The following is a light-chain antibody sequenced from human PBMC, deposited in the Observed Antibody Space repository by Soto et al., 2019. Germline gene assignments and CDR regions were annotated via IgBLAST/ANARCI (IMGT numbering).Light chain of an antibody. CDR1: SSNIGSNT. J-gene: IGLJ2*01. Sequence: QSVLTQPPSASGTPGQTVTISCSGSSSNIGSNTVNWYQHLPGSAPKVLIFSNNARPSGVPDRFYGSKSGTSASLAIRGLQSEDEGDYYCAAWDDSLSGLVVFGGGTKLTVL. CDR2: SNN. CDR3: AAWDDSLSGLVV. V-gene: IGLV1-44*01.